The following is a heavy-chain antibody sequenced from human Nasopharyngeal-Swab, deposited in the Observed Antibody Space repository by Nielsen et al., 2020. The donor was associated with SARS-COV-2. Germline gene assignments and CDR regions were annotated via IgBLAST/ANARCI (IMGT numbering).Heavy chain of an antibody. D-gene: IGHD5-12*01. J-gene: IGHJ4*02. CDR1: GDSVSTSSAA. CDR3: ARDSGYSGYSFFDY. CDR2: AYYRSQWYI. Sequence: SETLSLTFAISGDSVSTSSAAWNWIRQSPSRGLEWLGRAYYRSQWYIDYAVSVESRIIINPDTSKNQFSLQLNSVTPEDTAVYYCARDSGYSGYSFFDYWGQGTLVTVSS. V-gene: IGHV6-1*01.